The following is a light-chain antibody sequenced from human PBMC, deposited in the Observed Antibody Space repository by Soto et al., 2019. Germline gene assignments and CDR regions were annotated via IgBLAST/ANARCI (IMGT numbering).Light chain of an antibody. V-gene: IGKV3-20*01. J-gene: IGKJ1*01. CDR1: QSVSSSF. CDR2: GAS. Sequence: VLTQSPDTLSLSPGXRATLSCRASQSVSSSFLSWYQQKPGQAPRLLIYGASSRATGISERFSGSGSGTDFTLTIARLEPEDFAVYHCQHYGNLPRLGTFGQGTKVDI. CDR3: QHYGNLPRLGT.